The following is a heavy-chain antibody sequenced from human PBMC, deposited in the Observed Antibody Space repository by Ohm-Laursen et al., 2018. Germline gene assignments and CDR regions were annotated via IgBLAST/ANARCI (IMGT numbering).Heavy chain of an antibody. CDR2: ISSSSSYI. CDR3: ARGSSYYYSFDS. Sequence: SLRLSCAASGFTFSSYEMNWVRQAPGKGLEWVSSISSSSSYIYYADSVKGRFTISKDNAKNSLFLQLQSLRAEDTAIYYCARGSSYYYSFDSWGQGTLVTVSS. V-gene: IGHV3-21*04. D-gene: IGHD3-22*01. CDR1: GFTFSSYE. J-gene: IGHJ4*02.